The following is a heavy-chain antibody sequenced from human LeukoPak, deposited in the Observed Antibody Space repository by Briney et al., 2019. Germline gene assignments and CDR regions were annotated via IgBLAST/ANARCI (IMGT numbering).Heavy chain of an antibody. CDR3: ASKRLGAKLDY. Sequence: SETLSLTCAVYGGSFSGYYWSWIRQPPGKGLEWIGEINHSGSTNYNPSLKSRVTISVDTSKNQFSLKLSSVTAADTAVYYCASKRLGAKLDYWGQGALVTVSS. CDR2: INHSGST. CDR1: GGSFSGYY. V-gene: IGHV4-34*01. J-gene: IGHJ4*02. D-gene: IGHD6-25*01.